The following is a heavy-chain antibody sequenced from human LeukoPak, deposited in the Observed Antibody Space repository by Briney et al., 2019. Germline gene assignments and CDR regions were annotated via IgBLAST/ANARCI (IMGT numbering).Heavy chain of an antibody. J-gene: IGHJ6*02. V-gene: IGHV4-34*01. D-gene: IGHD5-18*01. CDR2: INYSGST. CDR1: GGSFSGYY. Sequence: SETLSLTCAVYGGSFSGYYWSWIRQPPGKGLEWIGEINYSGSTNYNPSLKGRVTISVDTSKNQFSLKLSSVTAADTAVYYCARERESGGYSYGRVPTYYYYGMDVWGQGTTVTVSS. CDR3: ARERESGGYSYGRVPTYYYYGMDV.